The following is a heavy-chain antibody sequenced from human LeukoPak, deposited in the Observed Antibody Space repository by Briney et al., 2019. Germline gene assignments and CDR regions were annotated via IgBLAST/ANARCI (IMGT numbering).Heavy chain of an antibody. D-gene: IGHD4-17*01. CDR3: ARDPSTVTPRGLDY. CDR2: ISNDGSHK. V-gene: IGHV3-30*04. J-gene: IGHJ4*02. CDR1: GFTFTNYA. Sequence: GGSLRLSCAASGFTFTNYAMSWVRQAPSKGLEWVTVISNDGSHKYYADSVKGRFTISRDNSKNTVYLQMNSLRAEDTAVYYCARDPSTVTPRGLDYWGQGTLVTASS.